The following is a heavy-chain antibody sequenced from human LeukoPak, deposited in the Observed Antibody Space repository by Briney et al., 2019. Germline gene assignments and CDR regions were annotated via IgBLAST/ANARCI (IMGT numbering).Heavy chain of an antibody. CDR2: IYYTGST. Sequence: SETLSLTCTVSGGSISSSTYYWGWIRQPPGKGLEWIASIYYTGSTNYKPSLKSRVTISVDTSKNQFSLKLSSVTAADTAVYYCARSRKYGAVTTYSWFDPWGQGTLVIVSS. J-gene: IGHJ5*02. CDR3: ARSRKYGAVTTYSWFDP. D-gene: IGHD4-17*01. CDR1: GGSISSSTYY. V-gene: IGHV4-39*01.